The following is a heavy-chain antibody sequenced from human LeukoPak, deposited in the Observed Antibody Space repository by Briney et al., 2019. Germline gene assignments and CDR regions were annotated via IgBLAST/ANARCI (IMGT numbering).Heavy chain of an antibody. Sequence: GGSLRLSCAASGFTFSSYGMHWVRQAPGKGLEWVAVISYDGSNKYYADSVKGRFTISRDNSKNTLYLQMNSLRAEDTAVYYCAKNYDISPHTPSDYWGQGTLVTVSS. J-gene: IGHJ4*02. CDR2: ISYDGSNK. V-gene: IGHV3-30*18. CDR1: GFTFSSYG. D-gene: IGHD3-9*01. CDR3: AKNYDISPHTPSDY.